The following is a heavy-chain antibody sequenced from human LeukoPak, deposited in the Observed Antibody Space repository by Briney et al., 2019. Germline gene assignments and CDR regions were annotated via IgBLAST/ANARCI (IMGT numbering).Heavy chain of an antibody. V-gene: IGHV1-69*13. CDR1: GGTFSSYA. CDR3: ARDLNYYGSGSFRGFDY. CDR2: IIPIFGTA. D-gene: IGHD3-10*01. Sequence: SVKVSCKASGGTFSSYAISWARQAPGQGLEWMGGIIPIFGTANYAQKFQGRVTITADESTSTAYMELSSLRSEDTAVYYCARDLNYYGSGSFRGFDYWGQGTLVTVSS. J-gene: IGHJ4*02.